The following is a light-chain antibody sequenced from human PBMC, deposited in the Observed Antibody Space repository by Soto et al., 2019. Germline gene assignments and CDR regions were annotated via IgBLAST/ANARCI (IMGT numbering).Light chain of an antibody. V-gene: IGKV2-28*01. CDR1: QSLLHRNGDNY. J-gene: IGKJ1*01. CDR3: KQTLQPPCT. CDR2: LGS. Sequence: IVLTQSPLSLPVTPGEPASISCRSSQSLLHRNGDNYLAWYLQKPGQSPHLLIDLGSNRASGVPDRISSSGSSTDFTLKISRMDADDVGVYYCKQTLQPPCTFGQGTKVEIK.